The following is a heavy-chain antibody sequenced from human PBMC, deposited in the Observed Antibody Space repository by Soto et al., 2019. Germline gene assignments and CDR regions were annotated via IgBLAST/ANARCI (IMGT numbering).Heavy chain of an antibody. CDR3: GKERRGSGWSVCNF. CDR1: VFPFSYYA. Sequence: PWGSLGICSISSVFPFSYYAMNWVRQGPGTRLDWVADISGSGDSARYADSVRGRFTISRDNSRDTLYLQMNSLRVDDTSVYYCGKERRGSGWSVCNFWGQGVMVTVSS. J-gene: IGHJ4*02. CDR2: ISGSGDSA. V-gene: IGHV3-23*01. D-gene: IGHD6-19*01.